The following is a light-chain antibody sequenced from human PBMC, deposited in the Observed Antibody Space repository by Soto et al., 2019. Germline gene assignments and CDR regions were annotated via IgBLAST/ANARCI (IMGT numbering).Light chain of an antibody. CDR1: QSAARY. J-gene: IGKJ4*01. CDR3: LQIYSPPFT. CDR2: ATS. V-gene: IGKV1-39*01. Sequence: DIQMPQSPSSLSASVGDRVTITCRASQSAARYLNWYQQKPGGVPKRLIYATSTLQGGVPSRFSGSGSGTDFTLPISGLQPDDFATYYCLQIYSPPFTFGGGTKVEIK.